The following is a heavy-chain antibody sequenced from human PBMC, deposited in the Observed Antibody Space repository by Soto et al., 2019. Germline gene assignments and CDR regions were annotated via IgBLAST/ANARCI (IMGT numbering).Heavy chain of an antibody. V-gene: IGHV1-8*01. D-gene: IGHD1-26*01. Sequence: GASVKVSCKASGYTFTDYGINWVRQATGQGLEWMGWMNPSSGYTGYAQKFQGRVTMTWDTSISTAYMELSSLTSADTAVYYCARFVRHQLPTIDYWGQGALVTVSS. CDR3: ARFVRHQLPTIDY. J-gene: IGHJ4*02. CDR1: GYTFTDYG. CDR2: MNPSSGYT.